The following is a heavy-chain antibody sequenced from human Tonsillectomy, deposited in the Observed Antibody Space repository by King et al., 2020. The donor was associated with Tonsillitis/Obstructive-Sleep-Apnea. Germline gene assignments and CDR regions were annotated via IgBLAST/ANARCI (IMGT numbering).Heavy chain of an antibody. J-gene: IGHJ2*01. CDR1: VFSLSARGVG. V-gene: IGHV2-5*02. Sequence: TLKESCPTLVKPTQTLTLTCTFSVFSLSARGVGVGCIRQPPGKALEWLALIFWDDDDRYTPSLKLRRTITKDTSKNQVVLTMTNMDPVDTATYYCAHRPASGTSGSYWYFDLWGRGTLVTVSS. CDR2: IFWDDDD. CDR3: AHRPASGTSGSYWYFDL. D-gene: IGHD1-14*01.